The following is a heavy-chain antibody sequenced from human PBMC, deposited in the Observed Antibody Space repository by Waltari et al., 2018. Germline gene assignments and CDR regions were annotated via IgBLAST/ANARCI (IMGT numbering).Heavy chain of an antibody. CDR1: EYTFASSY. V-gene: IGHV1-46*01. CDR3: ATDTGALWMDV. Sequence: QVQLVQSGAEVKKPGASVKISCKTSEYTFASSYVHWVRQAHGQGLEWMGRLDPSGGSTMYAQRFQGRVTMTRDTSTSTVYMELSSLKSEDTAVYYCATDTGALWMDVWGQGTTVTVSS. J-gene: IGHJ6*02. CDR2: LDPSGGST. D-gene: IGHD2-21*01.